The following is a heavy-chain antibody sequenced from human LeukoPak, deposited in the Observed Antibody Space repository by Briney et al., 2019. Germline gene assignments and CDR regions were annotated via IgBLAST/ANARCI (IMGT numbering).Heavy chain of an antibody. V-gene: IGHV4-30-2*01. Sequence: SETLSLTCAVSGGSISSGGYSWSWIRQPPGKGLEWIGYIYHSGSTYYNPSLKSRVTIPVDRPKNQFSLKLSSVTAADTAVYYCAREPSAVTGFYGMDVWGQGTTVTVSS. CDR2: IYHSGST. CDR1: GGSISSGGYS. D-gene: IGHD3-10*01. CDR3: AREPSAVTGFYGMDV. J-gene: IGHJ6*02.